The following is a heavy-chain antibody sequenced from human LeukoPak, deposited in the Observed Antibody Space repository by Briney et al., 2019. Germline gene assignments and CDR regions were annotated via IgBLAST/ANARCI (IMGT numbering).Heavy chain of an antibody. CDR1: GFTFSSYA. CDR3: AKATSIGKYCTNGVCSPFDY. CDR2: ISDSGDYT. D-gene: IGHD2-8*01. V-gene: IGHV3-23*01. J-gene: IGHJ4*02. Sequence: GGSLRLSCAGSGFTFSSYAMRWVRQAPGQGLEWVSAISDSGDYTSYADSVRGRFTISRDNSRNTLYLQMISLRPEDTAVYYCAKATSIGKYCTNGVCSPFDYWGQGTLVTVSS.